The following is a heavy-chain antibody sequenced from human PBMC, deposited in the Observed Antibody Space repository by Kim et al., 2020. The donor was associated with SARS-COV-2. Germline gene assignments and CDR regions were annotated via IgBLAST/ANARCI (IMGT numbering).Heavy chain of an antibody. CDR3: AKDYFYSGSYLPDFDY. J-gene: IGHJ4*02. D-gene: IGHD1-26*01. CDR2: IWYDGSNK. Sequence: GGSLRLSCAASGFTFSSYGMHWVRQAPGKGLEWVAVIWYDGSNKYYADSVKGRFTISRDNSQNTLYLQMNSLRAEDTAVYYCAKDYFYSGSYLPDFDYWGQGTLVTVSS. CDR1: GFTFSSYG. V-gene: IGHV3-33*06.